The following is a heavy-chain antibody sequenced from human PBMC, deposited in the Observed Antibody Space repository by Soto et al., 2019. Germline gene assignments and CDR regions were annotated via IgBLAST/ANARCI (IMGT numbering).Heavy chain of an antibody. CDR1: GGSVSSGSYY. V-gene: IGHV4-61*01. Sequence: SETLSLTCTVSGGSVSSGSYYWSWIRQPPGKGLEWIGYIYYSGSTNYNPSLKSRVTISVDTSKNQFSLKLSSVTAADTAVYYCARDKASFHCSSTSCYEGYYYYYCMDVWGQGTTVTVSS. D-gene: IGHD2-2*01. CDR2: IYYSGST. CDR3: ARDKASFHCSSTSCYEGYYYYYCMDV. J-gene: IGHJ6*02.